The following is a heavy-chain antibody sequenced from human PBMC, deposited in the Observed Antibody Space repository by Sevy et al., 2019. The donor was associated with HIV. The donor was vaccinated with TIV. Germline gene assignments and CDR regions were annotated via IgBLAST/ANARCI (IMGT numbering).Heavy chain of an antibody. D-gene: IGHD4-4*01. CDR3: TTDAHDFTNYPSPYYFDQ. CDR1: GFTLSDAW. V-gene: IGHV3-15*01. J-gene: IGHJ4*02. Sequence: GRSLRLSCAASGFTLSDAWMIWVRQAPGKGLEWVGRIKNKTDGGPTDYAAPVKGRFTISRDESKNTLYLQMNSLKTEDTAVYYCTTDAHDFTNYPSPYYFDQWGQGTLVTVSS. CDR2: IKNKTDGGPT.